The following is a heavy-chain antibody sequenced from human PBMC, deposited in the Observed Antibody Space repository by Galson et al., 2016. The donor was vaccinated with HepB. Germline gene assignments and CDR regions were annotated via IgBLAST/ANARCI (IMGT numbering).Heavy chain of an antibody. CDR2: ISGTGDNP. J-gene: IGHJ4*02. CDR3: AIGAMGATWRN. V-gene: IGHV3-23*01. D-gene: IGHD1-26*01. CDR1: GSGFRAYG. Sequence: SLRLSCAVSGSGFRAYGMSWVRQAPGKGLEWVSDISGTGDNPHYAESVKGRLTMSRDNSKDTVYLEMNNLRVDDKAVYYCAIGAMGATWRNWGQGTLVTVSS.